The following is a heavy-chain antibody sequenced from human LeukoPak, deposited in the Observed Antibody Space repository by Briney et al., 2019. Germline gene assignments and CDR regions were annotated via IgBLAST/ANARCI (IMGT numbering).Heavy chain of an antibody. CDR3: ARHGFGESPSYYYYGLDV. CDR1: GGSISGYF. J-gene: IGHJ6*02. Sequence: SETLSLTCTVSGGSISGYFWSWFRQPPGKGLEWIGHIHYSGSTSYNPSLKSRVTISVDTSKTQISLKLSSVTAADTAIYYCARHGFGESPSYYYYGLDVWGQGTTVTVSS. D-gene: IGHD3-10*01. V-gene: IGHV4-59*08. CDR2: IHYSGST.